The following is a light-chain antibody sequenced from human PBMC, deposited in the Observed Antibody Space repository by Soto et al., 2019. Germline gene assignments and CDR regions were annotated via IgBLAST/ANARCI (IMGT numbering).Light chain of an antibody. CDR1: QSVNSNY. J-gene: IGKJ2*03. Sequence: EIVLTQSPGTLSLSPGERATLSCRASQSVNSNYLAWYQQKPGQAPRLLIYGASSRATGIPDRFSGSGSGTDFTLTISRLEPEVVAVYYCQQYGSSPLYSFGQGTKLEIK. CDR2: GAS. CDR3: QQYGSSPLYS. V-gene: IGKV3-20*01.